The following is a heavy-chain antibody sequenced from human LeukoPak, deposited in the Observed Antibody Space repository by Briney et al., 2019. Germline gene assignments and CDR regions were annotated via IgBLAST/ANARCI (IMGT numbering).Heavy chain of an antibody. V-gene: IGHV3-11*01. D-gene: IGHD2-15*01. Sequence: PGGSLRLSCAASGFTFSDYYMSWIRQAPGKGLEWVSYISSSGSTIYYADSVKGRFTISRDNAKNSPYLQMNSLRAEDTAVYYCARDSGYCSGGSCYESIVEYFQHWGQGTLVTVSS. CDR1: GFTFSDYY. CDR3: ARDSGYCSGGSCYESIVEYFQH. J-gene: IGHJ1*01. CDR2: ISSSGSTI.